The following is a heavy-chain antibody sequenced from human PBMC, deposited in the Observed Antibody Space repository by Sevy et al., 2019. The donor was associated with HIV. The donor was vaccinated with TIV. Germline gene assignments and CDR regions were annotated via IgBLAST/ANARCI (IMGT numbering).Heavy chain of an antibody. V-gene: IGHV3-23*01. Sequence: GGSLRLSCAASGFTVSTYAINWVRQAPGEGLEWVSAITGGGDSTYYADSVKGRFTISRDNSKNVVYLQMNSLRAEDTAVYYCAAGDTSMVTDLGYWGQGTLVTVSS. CDR2: ITGGGDST. D-gene: IGHD5-18*01. CDR1: GFTVSTYA. J-gene: IGHJ4*02. CDR3: AAGDTSMVTDLGY.